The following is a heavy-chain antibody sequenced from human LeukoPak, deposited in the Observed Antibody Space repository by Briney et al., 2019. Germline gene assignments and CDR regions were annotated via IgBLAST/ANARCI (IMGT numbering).Heavy chain of an antibody. V-gene: IGHV1-2*02. CDR2: INPNSGGS. CDR1: GYTFTGQY. D-gene: IGHD6-13*01. J-gene: IGHJ5*02. CDR3: ARGSGRQQLWFDP. Sequence: GASVKVSCKASGYTFTGQYMHWVRQAPGQGLEWMGWINPNSGGSNYAQKFQGRVTMARDTSISTAYMELSGLRSDDTAVYYCARGSGRQQLWFDPWGQGTLVTVSS.